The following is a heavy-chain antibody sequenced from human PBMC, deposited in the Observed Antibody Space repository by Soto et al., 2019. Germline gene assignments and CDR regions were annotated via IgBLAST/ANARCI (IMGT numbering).Heavy chain of an antibody. J-gene: IGHJ6*02. Sequence: EVQLLESGGGLVQPGGSLRLSCAASGFTFSSYAMSWVRQAPGKGLECVSTISAGGGSTYSADSVKGRFTISRDNSKNTLYLQMNSLRAEDTAVYYCAKDREYYDFWSGMDVWGQGTTVTVSS. CDR3: AKDREYYDFWSGMDV. D-gene: IGHD3-3*01. CDR1: GFTFSSYA. CDR2: ISAGGGST. V-gene: IGHV3-23*01.